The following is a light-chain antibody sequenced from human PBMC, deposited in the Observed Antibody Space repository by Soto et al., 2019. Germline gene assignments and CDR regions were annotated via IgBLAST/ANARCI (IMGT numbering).Light chain of an antibody. Sequence: EIVMTQSPATLSVSPGERATLSCRASQSVSSNLAWYQQRPGLAPRLLIYGASTRATGIPARFSGSGSGADFTLTISSLQSEDFAVYYCQQYYDWPITFGQGTRLENK. CDR1: QSVSSN. CDR3: QQYYDWPIT. V-gene: IGKV3-15*01. J-gene: IGKJ5*01. CDR2: GAS.